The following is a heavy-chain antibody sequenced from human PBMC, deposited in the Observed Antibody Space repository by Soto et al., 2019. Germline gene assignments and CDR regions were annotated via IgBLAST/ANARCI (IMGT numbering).Heavy chain of an antibody. J-gene: IGHJ4*02. CDR2: ITGSGATT. CDR3: AKGPWGYCSGGSCYLADY. CDR1: GFIFSNYA. V-gene: IGHV3-23*01. Sequence: EVQLLESGGGLVQPGGSLRLSCVASGFIFSNYAMSWVRQAPGKGLEWVSGITGSGATTYYADSVRGRFTISRDNSKNTLYLQMNSLRAEDTAVYYCAKGPWGYCSGGSCYLADYWGQGTLVTVSS. D-gene: IGHD2-15*01.